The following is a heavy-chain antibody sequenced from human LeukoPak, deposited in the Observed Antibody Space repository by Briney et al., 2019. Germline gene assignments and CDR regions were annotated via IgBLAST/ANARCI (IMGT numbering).Heavy chain of an antibody. D-gene: IGHD3-22*01. CDR2: IYYSGST. Sequence: GSLRLSCAASGFTFSSYAMNWVRQAPGKGLEWIGSIYYSGSTYYNPSLKSRVTISVDTSKNQFSLKLSSVTAADTAVYYCARHRVVVITGNWFDPWGQGTLVTVSS. J-gene: IGHJ5*02. CDR3: ARHRVVVITGNWFDP. V-gene: IGHV4-39*01. CDR1: GFTFSSYA.